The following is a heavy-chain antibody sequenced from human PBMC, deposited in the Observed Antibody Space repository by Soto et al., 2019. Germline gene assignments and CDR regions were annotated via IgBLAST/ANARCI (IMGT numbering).Heavy chain of an antibody. J-gene: IGHJ4*02. CDR2: INAGNGNT. CDR1: GYTYTSRY. V-gene: IGHV1-3*01. CDR3: ARGLTYCGGDCPLLS. D-gene: IGHD2-21*02. Sequence: GASVKVSCKASGYTYTSRYMHWVRQAPGQRLEWMGWINAGNGNTKYSQKFQGRVTITRDTSASTAYMELSSLRSEDTAVYYCARGLTYCGGDCPLLSWGQGTLVTVSS.